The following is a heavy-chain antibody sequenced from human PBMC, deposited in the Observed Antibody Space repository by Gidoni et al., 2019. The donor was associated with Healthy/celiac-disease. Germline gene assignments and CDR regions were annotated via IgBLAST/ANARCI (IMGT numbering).Heavy chain of an antibody. CDR3: ASSGEIAVAYYYGMDV. CDR2: IIPIVGTA. D-gene: IGHD6-19*01. Sequence: QVQLVQSGAEVKKPGSSVKVSCKASGGTFSSYAISWVRQAPGQGLEWMGGIIPIVGTANYAQKFQGRVTITADESTSTAYMELSSLRSEDTAVYYCASSGEIAVAYYYGMDVWGQGTTVTVSS. V-gene: IGHV1-69*01. J-gene: IGHJ6*02. CDR1: GGTFSSYA.